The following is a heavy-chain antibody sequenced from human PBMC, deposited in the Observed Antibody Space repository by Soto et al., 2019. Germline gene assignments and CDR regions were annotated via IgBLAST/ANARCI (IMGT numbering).Heavy chain of an antibody. Sequence: PSETLSLPCTVSGGSLKNYYWRWIRQPPGKRLEWIAYIYYTGSTNYNPSLKSRVTISLDTSKNQFSLQLSSVTAADTAVYYCARTRFGELLYSDSWGQGILVTVSS. V-gene: IGHV4-59*01. CDR3: ARTRFGELLYSDS. D-gene: IGHD3-10*01. CDR1: GGSLKNYY. J-gene: IGHJ4*02. CDR2: IYYTGST.